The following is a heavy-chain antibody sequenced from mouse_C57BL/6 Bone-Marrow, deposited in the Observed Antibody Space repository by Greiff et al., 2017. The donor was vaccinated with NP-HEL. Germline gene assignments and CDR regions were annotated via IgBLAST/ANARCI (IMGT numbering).Heavy chain of an antibody. Sequence: QVQLQQPGAELVKPGASVKMSCKASGYTFTSYWITWVQQRPGQGLEWIGAIYPGSGSTYYNEKFKGKATLTVDKSSSTAYMQLSSLTSEDSAVFYGAKRGGGQCVRDYWGQGTTLTVSS. CDR2: IYPGSGST. CDR1: GYTFTSYW. D-gene: IGHD6-1*01. V-gene: IGHV1-55*01. J-gene: IGHJ2*01. CDR3: AKRGGGQCVRDY.